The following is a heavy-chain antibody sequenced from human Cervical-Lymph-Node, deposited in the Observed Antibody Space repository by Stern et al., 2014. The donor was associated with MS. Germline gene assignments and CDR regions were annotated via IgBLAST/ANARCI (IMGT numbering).Heavy chain of an antibody. CDR2: LGWNSEGR. CDR3: AKADDYAAGIDA. D-gene: IGHD3-16*01. Sequence: EVQLVESGGGMVQPGRSLRLSCEASGFKFDDFAMHWVRPAPGQGLEWVSGLGWNSEGRGYADSVQGRFTISRDNAKSSLYLQMNSLTAEDTALYYCAKADDYAAGIDAWGQGTLVVVSS. J-gene: IGHJ5*02. CDR1: GFKFDDFA. V-gene: IGHV3-9*01.